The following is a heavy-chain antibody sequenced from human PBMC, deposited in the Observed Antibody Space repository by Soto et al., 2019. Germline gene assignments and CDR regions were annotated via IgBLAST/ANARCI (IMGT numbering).Heavy chain of an antibody. J-gene: IGHJ4*02. CDR3: AKDRGGAAAGTLDY. Sequence: QVQLVESGGGVVQPGRSLRLSCAASGFTFSSYGMHWVRQAPGKGLEWVAVISYDGSNKYYADSVKGRFTISRDNSKNTLYLQMNSLSAEDTAVYYCAKDRGGAAAGTLDYWGQGTLVTVSS. D-gene: IGHD6-13*01. CDR1: GFTFSSYG. V-gene: IGHV3-30*18. CDR2: ISYDGSNK.